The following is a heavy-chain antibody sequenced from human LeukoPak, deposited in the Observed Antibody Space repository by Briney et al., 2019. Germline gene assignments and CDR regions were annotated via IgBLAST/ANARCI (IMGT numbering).Heavy chain of an antibody. D-gene: IGHD6-19*01. V-gene: IGHV1-18*01. J-gene: IGHJ4*02. CDR1: GYTFTSYG. CDR2: ISAYNGNT. Sequence: ASVKVSCKASGYTFTSYGISWVRQAPGQGLEWMGWISAYNGNTNYAQKLQGRVTMTTDTSTSTAYMELRSLRSDDTAVYYCARDPLVYSSGWAFDYWGQGTLVTVSS. CDR3: ARDPLVYSSGWAFDY.